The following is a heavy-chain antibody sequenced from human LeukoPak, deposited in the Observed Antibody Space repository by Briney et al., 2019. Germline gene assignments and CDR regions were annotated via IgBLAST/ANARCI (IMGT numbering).Heavy chain of an antibody. J-gene: IGHJ3*01. CDR2: INPDSGGT. CDR1: GHTFSDYY. V-gene: IGHV1-2*02. CDR3: ARDSRRSGYYYARVGFDL. D-gene: IGHD1-26*01. Sequence: ASVKVSCKASGHTFSDYYIHWVRQAPGQGLEWMGWINPDSGGTNYVQKFQGRVTMTRDTSISTAYMELSRLRSDDTAVFYCARDSRRSGYYYARVGFDLWGQGTMVTVSS.